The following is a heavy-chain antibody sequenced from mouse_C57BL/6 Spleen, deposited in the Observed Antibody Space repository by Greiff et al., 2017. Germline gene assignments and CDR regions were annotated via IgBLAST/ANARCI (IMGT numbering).Heavy chain of an antibody. CDR2: IDPEDGET. D-gene: IGHD2-5*01. V-gene: IGHV14-2*01. J-gene: IGHJ4*01. CDR1: GFNIKDYY. Sequence: VQLQQSGAELVKPGASVKLSCTASGFNIKDYYMHWVKQRPEQGLEWIGRIDPEDGETKYAPKFQGKATITADTASNTAYLQLSSLTSEDTAVYYCDHYSNYVGGYYAMDYWGQGTSVTVSS. CDR3: DHYSNYVGGYYAMDY.